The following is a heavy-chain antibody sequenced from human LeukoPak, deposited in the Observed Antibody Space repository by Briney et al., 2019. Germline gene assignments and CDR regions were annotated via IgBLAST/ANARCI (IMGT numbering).Heavy chain of an antibody. CDR3: AREEYAFNSYRYF. Sequence: PSETLSLTCTVSGASVTSTGYCWAWLRQPPGKGLEWIGSIYDNGNTYYNPPLTSRVTLSLDASKNQFSLKLSSVTAADTAVYYCAREEYAFNSYRYFWGKGTTVTVSS. CDR2: IYDNGNT. J-gene: IGHJ6*03. V-gene: IGHV4-39*07. CDR1: GASVTSTGYC. D-gene: IGHD2-2*01.